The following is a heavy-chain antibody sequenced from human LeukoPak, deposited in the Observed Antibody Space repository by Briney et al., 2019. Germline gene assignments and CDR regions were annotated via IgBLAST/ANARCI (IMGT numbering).Heavy chain of an antibody. D-gene: IGHD6-13*01. CDR3: ARSDSSSWYASGPFDP. J-gene: IGHJ5*02. CDR2: ISAYNGNT. V-gene: IGHV1-18*01. CDR1: GYTFTSYG. Sequence: ASVKVSCKASGYTFTSYGISWVRQAPGQGLEWMGWISAYNGNTNYAQKLQGRVTMTTDTSTSTAYMELSSLRSEDTAVYYCARSDSSSWYASGPFDPWGQGTLVTVSS.